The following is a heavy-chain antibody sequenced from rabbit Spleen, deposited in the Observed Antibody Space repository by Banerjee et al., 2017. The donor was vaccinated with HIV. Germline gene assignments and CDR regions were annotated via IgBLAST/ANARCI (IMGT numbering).Heavy chain of an antibody. CDR3: ARDAGTSFSTYGMDL. CDR2: IYAGSSGST. D-gene: IGHD8-1*01. J-gene: IGHJ6*01. V-gene: IGHV1S45*01. Sequence: QEQLVESGGDLVKPGASLTLTCIASGVSFSDSSYMCWVRQAPGKGLEWIACIYAGSSGSTYSATWAKGRFTLSKTSSTTVTLQMTSLTAADTATYFCARDAGTSFSTYGMDLWGPGTLVTVS. CDR1: GVSFSDSSY.